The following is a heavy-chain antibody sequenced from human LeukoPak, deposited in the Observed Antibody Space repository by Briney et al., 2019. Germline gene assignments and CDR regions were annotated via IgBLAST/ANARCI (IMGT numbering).Heavy chain of an antibody. J-gene: IGHJ5*02. V-gene: IGHV4-34*01. CDR2: INHSGST. CDR3: ARLTYSNNWYFRRGLDNWFDP. CDR1: GGSFSGYY. D-gene: IGHD6-13*01. Sequence: SETLSLTCAVYGGSFSGYYWSWIRQPPGKGLEWIGEINHSGSTNYNPSLKSRVTISVDTSKNQFSLKLSSVTAADTAVYYCARLTYSNNWYFRRGLDNWFDPWGQGTLVTVSS.